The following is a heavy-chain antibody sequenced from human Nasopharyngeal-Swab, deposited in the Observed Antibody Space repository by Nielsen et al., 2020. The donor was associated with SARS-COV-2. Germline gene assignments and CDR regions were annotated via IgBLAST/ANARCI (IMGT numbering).Heavy chain of an antibody. CDR1: GFTFSSYA. CDR3: AKASKNLRITMVRGVSYYYGMDV. J-gene: IGHJ6*02. V-gene: IGHV3-23*01. D-gene: IGHD3-10*01. Sequence: GGSLRLSYAVSGFTFSSYAMSWVRQAPGKGLEWVSAISGSGGSTYYADSVKGRFTISRDNSKNTLYLQMNSLRAEDTAVYYCAKASKNLRITMVRGVSYYYGMDVWGQGTAVTVSS. CDR2: ISGSGGST.